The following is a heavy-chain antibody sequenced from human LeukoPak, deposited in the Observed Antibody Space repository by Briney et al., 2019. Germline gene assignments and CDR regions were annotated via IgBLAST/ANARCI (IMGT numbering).Heavy chain of an antibody. Sequence: SETLSLTCAVSGYSISSGYYWGWIRQPPGKGLEWIGSIYHSGSTYYHPSLKSRVTISVDTSKNQFSLKLSSVTAADTAVYYCASYEYSSSWVNYFDYWGQGTLVTVSS. CDR2: IYHSGST. CDR3: ASYEYSSSWVNYFDY. V-gene: IGHV4-38-2*01. J-gene: IGHJ4*02. CDR1: GYSISSGYY. D-gene: IGHD6-6*01.